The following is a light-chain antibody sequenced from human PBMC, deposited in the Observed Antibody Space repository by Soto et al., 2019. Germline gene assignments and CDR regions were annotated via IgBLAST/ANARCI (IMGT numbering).Light chain of an antibody. J-gene: IGKJ4*01. CDR1: QSLLHSNGYNY. CDR2: LGS. Sequence: DIVMTQSPLSLPVTPGEPASISCRSSQSLLHSNGYNYLDWYLQKPGLSPQLLIYLGSNRASGVPDRFSGSGSGTDFTLKISRVEAADVGVYYCMQALQTPLTFGGGTKVEIK. V-gene: IGKV2-28*01. CDR3: MQALQTPLT.